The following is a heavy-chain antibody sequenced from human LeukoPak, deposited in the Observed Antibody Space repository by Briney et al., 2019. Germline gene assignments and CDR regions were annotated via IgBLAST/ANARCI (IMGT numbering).Heavy chain of an antibody. V-gene: IGHV1-2*02. J-gene: IGHJ6*02. CDR1: GYTFTGYY. CDR3: ARDLDIVVVVAATRYYYYGMDV. CDR2: INPNSGRT. D-gene: IGHD2-15*01. Sequence: ASVKVSCKASGYTFTGYYMYWVRQAAGQGLEWMGWINPNSGRTNYAQKFQGRVTMTRDTSISTAYMELSRLRSDDTAVYYCARDLDIVVVVAATRYYYYGMDVWGQGTTVTVSS.